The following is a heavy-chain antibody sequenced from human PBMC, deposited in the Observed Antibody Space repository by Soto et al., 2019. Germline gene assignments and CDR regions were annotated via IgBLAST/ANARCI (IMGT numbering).Heavy chain of an antibody. CDR3: ASWWKGPDIGNYYDGMDV. Sequence: QVQLVQSGAEVKKPGSSVKVSCKASGGAFSDYAFSWVRQAPGQGLEWLGGIMPIFRAPDYAQKFQGRVTITADEFTRTAYMEMNSRRAEDTAVYYCASWWKGPDIGNYYDGMDVWGQGTTVSVS. CDR2: IMPIFRAP. D-gene: IGHD2-15*01. J-gene: IGHJ6*02. CDR1: GGAFSDYA. V-gene: IGHV1-69*12.